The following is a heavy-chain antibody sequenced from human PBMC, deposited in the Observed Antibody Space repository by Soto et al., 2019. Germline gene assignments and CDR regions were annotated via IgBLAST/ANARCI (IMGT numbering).Heavy chain of an antibody. J-gene: IGHJ6*02. CDR2: INRSGST. Sequence: SETLSLTCAVYGGSFSGYYWSWIRQPPGKGLEWIGEINRSGSTNYNPSLKSRVTISVDTSKNQFSLKLSSVTAADTAVYYCARAGRSGGMDVWGQGTTVTVSS. CDR3: ARAGRSGGMDV. D-gene: IGHD7-27*01. CDR1: GGSFSGYY. V-gene: IGHV4-34*01.